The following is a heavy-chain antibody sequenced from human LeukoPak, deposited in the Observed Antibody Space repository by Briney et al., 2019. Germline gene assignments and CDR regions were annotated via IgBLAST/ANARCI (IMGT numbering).Heavy chain of an antibody. Sequence: GGSLRLSCAASGFTFSSYAMSWVRQAPGKGLEWVSAISGSGGSTYYADSVKGRFTISRDNSKNILYLRMNSLRAEDTAIYYCAKTQGFFDHWGQGSLVTVSS. CDR1: GFTFSSYA. J-gene: IGHJ4*02. CDR2: ISGSGGST. V-gene: IGHV3-23*01. CDR3: AKTQGFFDH.